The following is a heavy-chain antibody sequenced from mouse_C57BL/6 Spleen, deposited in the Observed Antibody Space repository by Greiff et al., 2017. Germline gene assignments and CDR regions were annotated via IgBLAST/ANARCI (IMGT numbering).Heavy chain of an antibody. V-gene: IGHV5-16*01. D-gene: IGHD1-1*01. CDR3: ARDYGSNYFDY. CDR2: INYDGGST. Sequence: EVKLVESEGGLVQPGSSMKLSCTASGFTFSDYYMAWVRQVPEKGLEWVANINYDGGSTNYLDALKSGFIISRDKTENSLYLQMSSLKSEDTATYYCARDYGSNYFDYWGQGTTLTVSS. CDR1: GFTFSDYY. J-gene: IGHJ2*01.